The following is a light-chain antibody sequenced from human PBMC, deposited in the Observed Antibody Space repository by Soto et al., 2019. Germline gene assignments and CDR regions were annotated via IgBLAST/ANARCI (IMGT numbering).Light chain of an antibody. CDR2: DAS. CDR3: QQYNSYSIT. V-gene: IGKV1-5*01. Sequence: DNPLTQSPSSLSASVGDRVTITCRASQSISSWLAWYQQKPGKAPKLLIYDASSLESGVPSRFSGSGSGTEFTLTISSLQPDDFATYYCQQYNSYSITFGQGTRLEIK. J-gene: IGKJ5*01. CDR1: QSISSW.